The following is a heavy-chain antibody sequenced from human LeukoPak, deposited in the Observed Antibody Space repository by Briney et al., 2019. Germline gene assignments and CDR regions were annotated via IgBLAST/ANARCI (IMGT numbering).Heavy chain of an antibody. CDR1: GFTFSSYA. CDR3: ATFYYGSGRDPYYYYYMDV. D-gene: IGHD3-10*01. J-gene: IGHJ6*03. Sequence: GGSLRLSCAASGFTFSSYAMHWVRQAPGKGLEWVAVISYDGSNKYYADSVKGRFTISRDNSKNTLYLQMNSLRAEDTAVYYCATFYYGSGRDPYYYYYMDVWGKGTTVTVSS. V-gene: IGHV3-30*04. CDR2: ISYDGSNK.